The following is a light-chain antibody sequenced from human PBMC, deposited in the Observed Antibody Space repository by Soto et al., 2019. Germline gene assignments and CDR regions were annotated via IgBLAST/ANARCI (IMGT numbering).Light chain of an antibody. CDR1: SSDVGGYKY. CDR3: SSYTSYTSYV. CDR2: DVS. V-gene: IGLV2-14*01. J-gene: IGLJ1*01. Sequence: QSALTQPASVSGSHGHSIAISYTGTSSDVGGYKYVSWYQQYPGKAPKLMIYDVSNRPSGVPDRFSGSKSGNTASLTISGLQSEDEADYYCSSYTSYTSYVFGPGTKLTVL.